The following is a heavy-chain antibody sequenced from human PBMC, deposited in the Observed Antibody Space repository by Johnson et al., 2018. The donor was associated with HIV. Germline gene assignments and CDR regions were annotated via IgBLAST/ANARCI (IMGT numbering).Heavy chain of an antibody. CDR3: ARDPDLDAFDI. J-gene: IGHJ3*02. CDR1: GFIVSSKY. D-gene: IGHD1-14*01. CDR2: IYSGGNT. V-gene: IGHV3-53*01. Sequence: VQLVESGGGVVQPGRSLRLSCAASGFIVSSKYMSWVRQAPGKGLEWVSVIYSGGNTYSADSVKGRFTISRDNSRNRLYLQMSSLRADDTAVYYCARDPDLDAFDIWGQGTMVTVSS.